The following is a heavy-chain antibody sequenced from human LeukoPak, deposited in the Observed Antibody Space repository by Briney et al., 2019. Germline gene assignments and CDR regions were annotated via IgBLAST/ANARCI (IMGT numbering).Heavy chain of an antibody. CDR1: GDSISTSSYY. J-gene: IGHJ4*02. V-gene: IGHV4-39*01. Sequence: SETLSLTCTVSGDSISTSSYYWGWLRQPPGKGLEWIGNIYYSGSTYYNPSLKSRVTISVDTSKNQCSLKLSSLTAADTAVYYCARLPRSSSWYTGFDYWGPGTLVTVSS. D-gene: IGHD6-13*01. CDR2: IYYSGST. CDR3: ARLPRSSSWYTGFDY.